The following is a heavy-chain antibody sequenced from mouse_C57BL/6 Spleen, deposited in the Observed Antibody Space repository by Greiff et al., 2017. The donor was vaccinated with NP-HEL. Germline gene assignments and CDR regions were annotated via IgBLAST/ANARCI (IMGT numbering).Heavy chain of an antibody. Sequence: VQLQQSGPELVKPGASVKISCKASGYTFTDYYMNWVKQSHGKSLEWIGDINPNNGGTSYNQKFKGKATLTVDKSSSTAYMELRSLTSEDSAVYYCARSYYYYGSPLYYAMDYWGQGTSVTVSS. CDR3: ARSYYYYGSPLYYAMDY. CDR1: GYTFTDYY. D-gene: IGHD1-1*01. CDR2: INPNNGGT. J-gene: IGHJ4*01. V-gene: IGHV1-26*01.